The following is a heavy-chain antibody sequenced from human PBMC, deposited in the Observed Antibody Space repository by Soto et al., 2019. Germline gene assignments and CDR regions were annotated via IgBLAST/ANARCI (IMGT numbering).Heavy chain of an antibody. V-gene: IGHV4-34*01. CDR1: GGSFSGYY. J-gene: IGHJ4*02. CDR3: ARGRADYVWGSYRLIFDY. Sequence: SETLSLTCAVYGGSFSGYYWSWIRQPPGKGLEWIGEINHSGSTNYNPSLKSRVTISVDTSKNQFSLKLSSVTAADTAVYYCARGRADYVWGSYRLIFDYWGQGTLVTVSS. D-gene: IGHD3-16*02. CDR2: INHSGST.